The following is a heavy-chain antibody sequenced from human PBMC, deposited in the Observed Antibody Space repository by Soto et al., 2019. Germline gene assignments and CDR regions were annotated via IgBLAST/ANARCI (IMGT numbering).Heavy chain of an antibody. CDR2: ISGSGGST. CDR3: AKSNLYCSSNRFYVFDY. J-gene: IGHJ4*02. D-gene: IGHD2-2*01. CDR1: GFTFSNYA. Sequence: GSLRLSCAVSGFTFSNYAMNWVRQPPGKGLEWVSAISGSGGSTYYADSVKGRFTISRDNSKNTLYLQMSSLRAEDTAVYYCAKSNLYCSSNRFYVFDYWGQGTLVTVSS. V-gene: IGHV3-23*01.